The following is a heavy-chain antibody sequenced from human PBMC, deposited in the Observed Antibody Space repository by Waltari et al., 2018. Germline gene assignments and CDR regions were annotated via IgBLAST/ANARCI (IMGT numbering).Heavy chain of an antibody. J-gene: IGHJ6*01. CDR2: INTVNGDT. V-gene: IGHV1-3*04. Sequence: QVQFVQSGAEVKKPGASVKVSCKVSGDMFTRHSMHWVRQAPGQWLEWMGWINTVNGDTKYSQKLMTRVTITRDTSASIAYMELSSLTSEDTALYYCARDNGMGVTIPMPFYYGMDVWGQGTTVTVSS. CDR3: ARDNGMGVTIPMPFYYGMDV. D-gene: IGHD2-2*01. CDR1: GDMFTRHS.